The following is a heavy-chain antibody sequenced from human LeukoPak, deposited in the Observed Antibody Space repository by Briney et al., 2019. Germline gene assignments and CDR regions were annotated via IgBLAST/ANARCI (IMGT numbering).Heavy chain of an antibody. J-gene: IGHJ4*02. CDR1: GFSFSSYT. V-gene: IGHV3-21*01. CDR3: ASSMYYYDSSGYYFDY. D-gene: IGHD3-22*01. CDR2: ISSSSSHI. Sequence: GGSLRLSCAASGFSFSSYTMNWVRQAPGKGLEWVSSISSSSSHIYYADSVKGRFTISRDNAKNSLYLQVNSLRAEDTAVYYCASSMYYYDSSGYYFDYWGQGTLVTVSS.